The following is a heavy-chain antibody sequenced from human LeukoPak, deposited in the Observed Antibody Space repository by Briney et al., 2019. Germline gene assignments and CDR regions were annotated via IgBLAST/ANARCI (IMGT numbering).Heavy chain of an antibody. CDR2: INHSGST. Sequence: SETLSLTCAAYGGSFSGYYWSWIRQPPGKGLEWIGEINHSGSTNYNPSLKSRVTISVDTSKNQFSLKLSSVTAADTAVYYCARGRPAAIGRSGRRNQNWFDPWGQGTLVTVSS. D-gene: IGHD2-2*01. V-gene: IGHV4-34*01. J-gene: IGHJ5*02. CDR3: ARGRPAAIGRSGRRNQNWFDP. CDR1: GGSFSGYY.